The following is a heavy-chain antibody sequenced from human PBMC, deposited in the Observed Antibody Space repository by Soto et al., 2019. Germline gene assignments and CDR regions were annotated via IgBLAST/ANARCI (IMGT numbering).Heavy chain of an antibody. D-gene: IGHD2-2*01. J-gene: IGHJ6*02. Sequence: GASVKVSCKASGYTFTSYAMHWVRQAPGQRLEWMGWINAGNGNTKYSQKFQGRVTLTRDTSASTAYMLLSSLRSEDTAVYYCARDVVPAAISPGLYYYYGMDVWGQGTTVTVSS. CDR1: GYTFTSYA. CDR2: INAGNGNT. CDR3: ARDVVPAAISPGLYYYYGMDV. V-gene: IGHV1-3*01.